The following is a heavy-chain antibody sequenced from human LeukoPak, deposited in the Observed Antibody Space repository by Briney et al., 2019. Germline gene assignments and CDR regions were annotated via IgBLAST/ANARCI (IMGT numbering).Heavy chain of an antibody. CDR2: ISYDGNKK. V-gene: IGHV3-30-3*01. CDR1: GFTFIRYA. CDR3: ARDGGENSGSYSTYYFDH. J-gene: IGHJ4*02. Sequence: GGSLRLSCAASGFTFIRYAFHWVRQAPGKGLECVAVISYDGNKKYYADSVKGRFTISRDNSKNTLYLQMNSLRAEDTAVYYCARDGGENSGSYSTYYFDHWGQGSLVTVSS. D-gene: IGHD1-26*01.